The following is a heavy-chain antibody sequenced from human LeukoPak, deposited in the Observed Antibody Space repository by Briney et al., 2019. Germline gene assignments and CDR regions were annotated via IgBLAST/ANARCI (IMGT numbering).Heavy chain of an antibody. CDR1: GGTFSSYA. CDR3: ARVRYRLAETYIDY. V-gene: IGHV1-69*13. Sequence: SVKVSCKASGGTFSSYAISWVRQAPGQGLEWMGGIIPIFGTANYAQKFQGRVTITADESTSTAYMELSRLRSDDTAVYYCARVRYRLAETYIDYWGQGTLVTVSS. J-gene: IGHJ4*02. D-gene: IGHD3-16*01. CDR2: IIPIFGTA.